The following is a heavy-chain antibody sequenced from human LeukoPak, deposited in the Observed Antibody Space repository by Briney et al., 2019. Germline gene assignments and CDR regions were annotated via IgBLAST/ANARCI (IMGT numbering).Heavy chain of an antibody. D-gene: IGHD5-18*01. V-gene: IGHV3-21*04. CDR2: ISSSSSYI. J-gene: IGHJ5*02. CDR1: GFTFSSYS. CDR3: ARDSPTGYSYGSYHEGIDP. Sequence: PGRSLRLSCAASGFTFSSYSMNWVRQAPGKGLEWVSSISSSSSYIYYADSVKGRFTISRDNAKNSLYLQMNSPRAEDTAVYYCARDSPTGYSYGSYHEGIDPWGQGTLVTVSS.